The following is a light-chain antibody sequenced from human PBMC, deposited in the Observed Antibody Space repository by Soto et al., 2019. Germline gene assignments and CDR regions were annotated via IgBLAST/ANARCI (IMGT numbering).Light chain of an antibody. CDR3: CSYAGNNNYV. CDR2: EVN. J-gene: IGLJ1*01. V-gene: IGLV2-8*01. Sequence: QSVLTQPPSASGSPGQSVTISCTGTTSDVGGYKYVSWYQQHPGKAPKLMIYEVNKRPSGVPDRFSGSKSGNTASLTVSGLQAEDESDYYCCSYAGNNNYVFGTGTKVTVL. CDR1: TSDVGGYKY.